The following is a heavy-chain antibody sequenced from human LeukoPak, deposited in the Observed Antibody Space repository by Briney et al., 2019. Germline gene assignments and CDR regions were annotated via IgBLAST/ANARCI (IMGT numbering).Heavy chain of an antibody. CDR1: GGSFSNYY. CDR2: INDNGRA. J-gene: IGHJ6*03. V-gene: IGHV4-34*01. Sequence: SQTLSLTCAVYGGSFSNYYWNWIRQPTGKGLEWLGEINDNGRANYNPSLMSRVTVSVDTSKNQFSLRLTSVTATDTAVYYCARRWNYGRNYYIDVWGKGATVSVSS. D-gene: IGHD1-7*01. CDR3: ARRWNYGRNYYIDV.